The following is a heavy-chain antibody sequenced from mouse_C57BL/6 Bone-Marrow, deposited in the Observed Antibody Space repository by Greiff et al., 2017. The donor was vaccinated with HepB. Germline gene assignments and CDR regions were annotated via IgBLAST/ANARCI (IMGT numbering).Heavy chain of an antibody. V-gene: IGHV5-17*01. CDR2: ISSGSSTI. J-gene: IGHJ4*01. Sequence: EVMLVASGGGLVKPGGSLKLSCAASGFTFSDYGMHWVRQAPEKGLEWVAYISSGSSTIYYADTVKGRFTISRDNAKNTLFLQMTSLRSEDTAMYYCARTGPYYAMDYWGQGTSVTVSS. D-gene: IGHD4-1*01. CDR3: ARTGPYYAMDY. CDR1: GFTFSDYG.